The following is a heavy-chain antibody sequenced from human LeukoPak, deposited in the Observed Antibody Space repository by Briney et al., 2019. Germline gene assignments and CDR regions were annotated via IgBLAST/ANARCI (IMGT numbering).Heavy chain of an antibody. CDR1: GGTFSSYA. J-gene: IGHJ6*03. V-gene: IGHV1-2*02. D-gene: IGHD1-26*01. CDR2: INPNSGGT. CDR3: ARDWDSGSYYDYYYYYYMDV. Sequence: ASVKVSCKASGGTFSSYAISWVRQAPGQGLEWMGWINPNSGGTNYAQKFQGRVTMTRDTSISTAYMELSRLRSDDTAVYYCARDWDSGSYYDYYYYYYMDVWGKGTTVTVSS.